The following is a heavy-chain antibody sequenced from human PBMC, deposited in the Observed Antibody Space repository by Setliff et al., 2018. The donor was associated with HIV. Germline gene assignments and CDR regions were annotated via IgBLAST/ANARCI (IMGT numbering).Heavy chain of an antibody. D-gene: IGHD3-22*01. CDR3: ARDLSYDYDRSSDTFDY. CDR2: IYSGGST. J-gene: IGHJ4*02. Sequence: GGSLRLSCATSGFAFSDYDFHWVRQVTGEGLEWVSVIYSGGSTYYADSVKGRFTISRDNSKNTLYLQMNSLRAEDTAVYYCARDLSYDYDRSSDTFDYWGQGTLVTVSS. V-gene: IGHV3-53*01. CDR1: GFAFSDYD.